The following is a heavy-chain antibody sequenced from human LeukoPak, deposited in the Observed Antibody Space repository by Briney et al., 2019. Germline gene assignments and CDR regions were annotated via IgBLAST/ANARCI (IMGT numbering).Heavy chain of an antibody. D-gene: IGHD3-3*01. CDR1: GGSISDYY. CDR2: IYYSGST. J-gene: IGHJ6*03. Sequence: SETLSLTCSVSGGSISDYYWNWIRQPPGKGLEWIGYIYYSGSTTYNPSLKSRVTMSVDTAKNQFSLKVRSVTAADTAVYYCARGDFCSRSNCYLRPMDVWGKGTTVTVSS. V-gene: IGHV4-59*01. CDR3: ARGDFCSRSNCYLRPMDV.